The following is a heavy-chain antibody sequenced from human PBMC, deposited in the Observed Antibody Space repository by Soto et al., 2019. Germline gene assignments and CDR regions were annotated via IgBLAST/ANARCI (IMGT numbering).Heavy chain of an antibody. J-gene: IGHJ6*02. CDR1: GFTFSSYS. Sequence: PGGSLRLSCAASGFTFSSYSMHWVRQAPGKGLVWVSRINPDGRSTSYADSVKGRFTISRDNAKNTLYLQMNSLRAEDTAVYYCTRDSYDGTYYYGMDVWGQGTTVTVSS. V-gene: IGHV3-74*01. CDR2: INPDGRST. D-gene: IGHD3-16*01. CDR3: TRDSYDGTYYYGMDV.